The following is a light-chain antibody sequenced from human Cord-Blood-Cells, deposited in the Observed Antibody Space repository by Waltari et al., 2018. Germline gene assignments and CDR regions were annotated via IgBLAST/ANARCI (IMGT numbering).Light chain of an antibody. CDR3: SSYTSSSTLV. Sequence: QSALTQPASVSGSPGQSITISCTGTSSDVGGYNYFSWYQQHPGKAPKLMIYDVSNRPSGVSNRCSGSKSGNTASLTISGLQAEDEADYYCSSYTSSSTLVFGGGTKLTVL. CDR1: SSDVGGYNY. J-gene: IGLJ3*02. CDR2: DVS. V-gene: IGLV2-14*03.